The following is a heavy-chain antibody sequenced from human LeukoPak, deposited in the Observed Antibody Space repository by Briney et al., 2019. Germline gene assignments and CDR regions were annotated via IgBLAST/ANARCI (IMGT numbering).Heavy chain of an antibody. CDR1: GFTFSSYS. J-gene: IGHJ6*02. CDR3: ASTSARPADYYYGMDV. V-gene: IGHV3-48*01. CDR2: ISSSSSTI. Sequence: GGSLRLSCAASGFTFSSYSMNWVRQAPGKGLEWVSYISSSSSTIYYADSVKGRFTISRHNSKNTLYLQMNSLRAEDTAVYYCASTSARPADYYYGMDVWGQGTTVTVSS. D-gene: IGHD3-16*01.